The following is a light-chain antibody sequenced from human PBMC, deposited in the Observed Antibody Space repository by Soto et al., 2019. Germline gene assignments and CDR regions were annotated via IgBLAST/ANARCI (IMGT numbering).Light chain of an antibody. V-gene: IGKV1-6*01. CDR3: LQKYFYPFT. CDR2: AAS. J-gene: IGKJ3*01. CDR1: QDIRND. Sequence: AIQMTQSPSSLSASVGDRVTITCRASQDIRNDLDWFQQKPGKAPKLLIYAASNLQSGVPARFSGSGSGTDFTLTISSLQPEDFATYYCLQKYFYPFTFGPGTKVDIK.